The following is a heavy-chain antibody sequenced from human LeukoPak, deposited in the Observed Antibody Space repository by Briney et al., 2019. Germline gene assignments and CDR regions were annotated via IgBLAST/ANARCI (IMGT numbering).Heavy chain of an antibody. Sequence: SGTLSLTCAVYGGSFSGYYWSWIRQPPGKGLEWIGEINHSGSTNYNPSLKSRVTISVDTSKNQFSLKLSSVTAADTAVYYCARRGIAAAYHWGQGTLVTVSS. J-gene: IGHJ5*02. CDR3: ARRGIAAAYH. CDR2: INHSGST. CDR1: GGSFSGYY. V-gene: IGHV4-34*01. D-gene: IGHD6-13*01.